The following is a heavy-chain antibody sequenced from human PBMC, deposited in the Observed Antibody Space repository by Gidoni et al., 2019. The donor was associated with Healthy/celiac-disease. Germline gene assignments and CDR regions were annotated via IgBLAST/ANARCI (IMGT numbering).Heavy chain of an antibody. CDR1: GFTFSSYG. J-gene: IGHJ4*02. CDR3: AREVPGRLWEVGANPFDY. V-gene: IGHV3-33*01. CDR2: IWYDGSNK. D-gene: IGHD1-26*01. Sequence: QVQLVESGGGVVQPGRSLSLSCAASGFTFSSYGMHWVRQAPGKGLEWVAVIWYDGSNKYYADSVKGRFTISRDNSKNTLYLQMNSLRAEDTAVYYCAREVPGRLWEVGANPFDYWGQGTLVTVSS.